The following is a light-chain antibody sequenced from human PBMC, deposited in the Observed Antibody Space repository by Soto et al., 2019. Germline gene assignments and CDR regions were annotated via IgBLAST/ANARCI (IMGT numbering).Light chain of an antibody. Sequence: DIVVTQSAASLSVSPGERAILSCRASHRVSSYLAWYQQRPGQAPRLLIYGASTRATGIPARFSGSASGTEFTLTISSLQSEDFAIYYCQQYNNWPLTFGGGTKVDI. CDR1: HRVSSY. J-gene: IGKJ4*01. CDR3: QQYNNWPLT. V-gene: IGKV3-15*01. CDR2: GAS.